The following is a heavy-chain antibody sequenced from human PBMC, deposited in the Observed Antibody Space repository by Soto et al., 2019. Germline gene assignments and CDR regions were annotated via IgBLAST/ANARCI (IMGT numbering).Heavy chain of an antibody. J-gene: IGHJ4*02. Sequence: GSLRLSCAASGFTFSSYGMHWVRQAPGKGLEWVTVIWYDGSNKYYADSVKGRFTISRDNSKNTLYLQMNSLRAEDTAVYYCARGGYSSSYFDYWGQGTLVTVSS. V-gene: IGHV3-33*01. CDR3: ARGGYSSSYFDY. CDR1: GFTFSSYG. CDR2: IWYDGSNK. D-gene: IGHD6-13*01.